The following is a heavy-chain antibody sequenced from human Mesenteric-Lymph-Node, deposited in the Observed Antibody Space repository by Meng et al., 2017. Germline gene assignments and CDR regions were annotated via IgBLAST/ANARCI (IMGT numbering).Heavy chain of an antibody. V-gene: IGHV4-4*02. J-gene: IGHJ4*02. CDR2: IYHSGST. CDR1: GGSLSSRNW. D-gene: IGHD2-21*02. CDR3: ARVGAYCGGDCYHPR. Sequence: VQLQESAPGLVKPSGTLSLTCAVSGGSLSSRNWWSWVRQPPGKGLEWIGEIYHSGSTNYNPSLKSRVTISVDESKNQFSLRLSSVTAADTAVYYCARVGAYCGGDCYHPRWGQGTLVTVSS.